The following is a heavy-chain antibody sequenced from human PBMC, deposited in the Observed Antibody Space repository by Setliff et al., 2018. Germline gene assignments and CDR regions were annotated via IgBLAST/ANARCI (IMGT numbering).Heavy chain of an antibody. D-gene: IGHD7-27*01. CDR1: GGSISSGDCY. CDR2: IYSSGGT. CDR3: ASAGDRGLGGMDV. Sequence: PSETLSLTCTVSGGSISSGDCYWSWIRQPPGKGLEWIGYIYSSGGTYYNPSLKSRVSFSVDASKDHFSLKLNDVTAADTAVYYCASAGDRGLGGMDVWGQGTTVTVS. J-gene: IGHJ6*02. V-gene: IGHV4-30-4*08.